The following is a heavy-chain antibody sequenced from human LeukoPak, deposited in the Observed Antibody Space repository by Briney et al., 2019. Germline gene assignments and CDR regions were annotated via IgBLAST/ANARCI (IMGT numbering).Heavy chain of an antibody. Sequence: SETLSLTCTVSGGSISNRNYHWGWIRQPPGKGLEWIGRIYTSGSTNYNPSLKSRVTMSVDTSKNQFSLKLSSVTAADTAVYYCARDQTYSSGWYRPPNWFDPWGQGTLVTVSS. CDR3: ARDQTYSSGWYRPPNWFDP. CDR1: GGSISNRNYH. CDR2: IYTSGST. D-gene: IGHD6-19*01. J-gene: IGHJ5*02. V-gene: IGHV4-39*07.